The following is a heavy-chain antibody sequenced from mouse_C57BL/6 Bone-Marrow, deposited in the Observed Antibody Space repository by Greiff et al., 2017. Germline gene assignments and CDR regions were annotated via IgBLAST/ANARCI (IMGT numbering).Heavy chain of an antibody. V-gene: IGHV1-80*01. CDR2: IYPGDGDT. Sequence: QVQLQQSGAELVKPGASVKISCKASGYAFSSYWMNWVKQRPGKGLEWIGQIYPGDGDTNYNGKFKGKATLTADKSSSTAYMQLSSLTSEDSAVYFCARRWDYYGSSYVESYYAMDYWGQGTSVTVSS. CDR1: GYAFSSYW. D-gene: IGHD1-1*01. J-gene: IGHJ4*01. CDR3: ARRWDYYGSSYVESYYAMDY.